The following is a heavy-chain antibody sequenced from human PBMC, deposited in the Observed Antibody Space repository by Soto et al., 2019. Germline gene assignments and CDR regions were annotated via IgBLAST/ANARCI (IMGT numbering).Heavy chain of an antibody. CDR1: GGSISNINYH. V-gene: IGHV4-39*01. CDR3: ARLREGSPADF. D-gene: IGHD1-26*01. CDR2: IYYSGNT. J-gene: IGHJ4*02. Sequence: PSETLSLTCSVSGGSISNINYHWGWIRQPPGKGLEWIGSIYYSGNTYYNPSLRSRITISVDTSKNQFPLDLSSVTAADTALYFCARLREGSPADFWGQGTLVTVSS.